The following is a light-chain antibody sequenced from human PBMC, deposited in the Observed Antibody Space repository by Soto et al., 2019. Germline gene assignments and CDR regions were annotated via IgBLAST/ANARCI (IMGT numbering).Light chain of an antibody. V-gene: IGKV3-15*01. CDR2: GAS. CDR3: RQYSDWPLS. J-gene: IGKJ4*01. CDR1: QSVSSN. Sequence: EIVMTQSPATLSVSPGERATLSCRASQSVSSNLAWYQQKPGQAPRLLIYGASTRATGVPARFSGSGSGTEFTLTISSLQSEDFAVYYCRQYSDWPLSFGGGTKVDIK.